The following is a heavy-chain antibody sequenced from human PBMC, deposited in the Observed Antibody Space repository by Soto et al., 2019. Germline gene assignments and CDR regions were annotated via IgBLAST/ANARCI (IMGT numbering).Heavy chain of an antibody. CDR1: GYTFTTYA. Sequence: QVQLVQSGAEVKKPGASVKVSCKASGYTFTTYAMHWVRQAPGQRLEWMGWINAGNGNTKYSQKFQGRVTITRDTSASTAYMELSSLRSEDTAVYYCARGPGGPDGPGDYWGQGTLVTVSS. J-gene: IGHJ4*02. D-gene: IGHD2-15*01. CDR3: ARGPGGPDGPGDY. CDR2: INAGNGNT. V-gene: IGHV1-3*01.